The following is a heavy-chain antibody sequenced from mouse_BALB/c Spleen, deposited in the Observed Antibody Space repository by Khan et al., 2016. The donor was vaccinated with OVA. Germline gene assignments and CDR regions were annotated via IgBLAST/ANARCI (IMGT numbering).Heavy chain of an antibody. CDR3: ASELGRYYAMDY. CDR2: ISYSGST. CDR1: GYSITSDYA. V-gene: IGHV3-2*02. J-gene: IGHJ4*01. Sequence: QRKESGPGLVKPSQSLSLTCPVAGYSITSDYAWNWIRQFPGNKLDWMGYISYSGSTAYNPSLKSRIAITRDTSKNQFFLQLNSVTTEYTAIYYCASELGRYYAMDYWGQGTSVTVS. D-gene: IGHD4-1*01.